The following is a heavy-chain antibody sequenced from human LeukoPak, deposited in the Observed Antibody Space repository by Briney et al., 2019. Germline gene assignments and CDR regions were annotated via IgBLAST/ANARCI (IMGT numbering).Heavy chain of an antibody. D-gene: IGHD1-26*01. Sequence: GGSLRLSCAASGFTFDDFGMSWVRQAPGKGLEWVSGINWNGGSTGYADSVKGRFTISRDDAKNSLYLQMNSLRVEDTALYYCARDPLLGATGAWGQGTLVTVSS. CDR1: GFTFDDFG. J-gene: IGHJ5*02. CDR2: INWNGGST. CDR3: ARDPLLGATGA. V-gene: IGHV3-20*04.